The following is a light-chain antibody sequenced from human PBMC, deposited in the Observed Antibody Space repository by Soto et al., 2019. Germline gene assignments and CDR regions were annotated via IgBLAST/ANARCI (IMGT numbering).Light chain of an antibody. Sequence: HSVLTQPPSVSGAPGQRVTISCTGSSSNIGAGYDVHWYQQLPGTAPKVLIFGNSNRPSGVPDRFSGSKSGTSGSLAITGLQAEDEADYYCQSYDSSLSGLVFGTGTKLTVL. CDR1: SSNIGAGYD. CDR2: GNS. CDR3: QSYDSSLSGLV. V-gene: IGLV1-40*01. J-gene: IGLJ1*01.